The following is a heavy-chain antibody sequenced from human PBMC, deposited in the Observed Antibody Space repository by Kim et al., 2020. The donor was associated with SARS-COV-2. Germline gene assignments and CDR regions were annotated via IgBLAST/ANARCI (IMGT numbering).Heavy chain of an antibody. CDR2: IYWNGETT. V-gene: IGHV3-20*04. D-gene: IGHD3-10*01. CDR3: ARRDAFGWFDC. Sequence: GGSLRLSCAVSGFTFDDYAMSWVRQAPGKGLEWVSNIYWNGETTRYAESVKGRFTISRDNAKNSLYLQMDSLIAEDTAFYYCARRDAFGWFDCWGQGTLV. J-gene: IGHJ5*01. CDR1: GFTFDDYA.